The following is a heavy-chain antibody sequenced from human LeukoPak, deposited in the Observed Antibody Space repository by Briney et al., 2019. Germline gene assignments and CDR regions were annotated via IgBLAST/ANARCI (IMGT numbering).Heavy chain of an antibody. D-gene: IGHD2-2*01. CDR2: IKQDGSAK. J-gene: IGHJ4*02. CDR3: ARWRGSTSERSDY. V-gene: IGHV3-7*01. Sequence: PGGSLRLTCTASGFTFSDYWMTWVRQAPGKGLEWVANIKQDGSAKYYVDSVKGRFTISRDNAKNSLYLQMESLRVEDTATYYCARWRGSTSERSDYWGQGTLVTVSS. CDR1: GFTFSDYW.